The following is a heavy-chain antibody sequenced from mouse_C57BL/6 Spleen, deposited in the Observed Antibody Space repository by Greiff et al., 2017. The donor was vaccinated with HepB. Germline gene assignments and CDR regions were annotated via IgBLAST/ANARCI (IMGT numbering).Heavy chain of an antibody. Sequence: QVQLQQPGAELVKPGASVKLSCKASGYTFTSYWMQWVKQRPGQGLEWIGEIDPSDSYTNYNQKFKGKATLTVDTSSSTAYMQLSSLTSEDSAVYYCARAYGSSLGYWGQGTTLTVSS. CDR3: ARAYGSSLGY. V-gene: IGHV1-50*01. J-gene: IGHJ2*01. CDR2: IDPSDSYT. CDR1: GYTFTSYW. D-gene: IGHD1-1*01.